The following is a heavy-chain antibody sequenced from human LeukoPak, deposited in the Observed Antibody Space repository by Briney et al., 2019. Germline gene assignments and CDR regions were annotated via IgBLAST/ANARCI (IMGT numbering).Heavy chain of an antibody. CDR3: ARAELWNYYYMDV. CDR1: GFTFSSYW. J-gene: IGHJ6*03. D-gene: IGHD3-10*01. Sequence: GGTLRLSCAASGFTFSSYWMSWVRQAPGKGLEWVANIKQDGSEKYYADSARGRFTISRDNAKNSLYLQMNSLRAEDTAVYYCARAELWNYYYMDVWGKGTTVTVSS. CDR2: IKQDGSEK. V-gene: IGHV3-7*01.